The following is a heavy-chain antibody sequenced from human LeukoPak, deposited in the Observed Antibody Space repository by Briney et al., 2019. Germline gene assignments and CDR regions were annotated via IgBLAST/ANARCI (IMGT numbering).Heavy chain of an antibody. CDR2: INQDGSQK. CDR1: GFTFSSYW. Sequence: GGSLRLSCAASGFTFSSYWITWVRQGPGKGLEWVANINQDGSQKYFVDSVKGRFTISRDNAKNSLDLQMNSLRAEDTAVYYCAYSIAYYYMDVWGKGTTVTVSS. V-gene: IGHV3-7*01. D-gene: IGHD1-26*01. CDR3: AYSIAYYYMDV. J-gene: IGHJ6*03.